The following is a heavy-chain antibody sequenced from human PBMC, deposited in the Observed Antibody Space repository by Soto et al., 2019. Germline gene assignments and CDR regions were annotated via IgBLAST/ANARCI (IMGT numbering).Heavy chain of an antibody. CDR1: GGTFSSYA. Sequence: QVQLVQSGAEVKKPGSSVKVSCKASGGTFSSYAISWVRQAPGQGLEWMGGIIPNFGTANYAQKFQGRVKITADESTSTAYMELSSLRSEDTAVYYCARGARIAAAPTPKASFDIWGQGTMVTVSS. CDR2: IIPNFGTA. D-gene: IGHD6-13*01. V-gene: IGHV1-69*01. CDR3: ARGARIAAAPTPKASFDI. J-gene: IGHJ3*02.